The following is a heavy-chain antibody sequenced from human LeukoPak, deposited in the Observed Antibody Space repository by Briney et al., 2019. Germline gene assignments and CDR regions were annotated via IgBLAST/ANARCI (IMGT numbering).Heavy chain of an antibody. CDR3: ARDDYRGVTNFDP. CDR2: ISYTGHT. D-gene: IGHD3-10*01. J-gene: IGHJ5*02. Sequence: SETLSLTCIVCVCSISPYFWSWMRQPQGGGLEWIGYISYTGHTNYNPSLKSRVTISIDKSKNHFSLQLTTVTAADTALYFSARDDYRGVTNFDPWGQGTLVTVSS. V-gene: IGHV4-59*01. CDR1: VCSISPYF.